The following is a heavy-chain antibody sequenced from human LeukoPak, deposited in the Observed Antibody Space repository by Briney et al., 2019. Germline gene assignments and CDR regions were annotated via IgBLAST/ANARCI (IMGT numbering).Heavy chain of an antibody. Sequence: SETLSLTCTVSGGSISSSSYYWGWIRQPPGKGLEWIGEINHSGSTNYNPSLKSRVTISVDTSKNQFSLRLSSVTAADTAVYYCARRGGWLRFDYWGQGTLVTVSS. V-gene: IGHV4-39*07. CDR1: GGSISSSSYY. J-gene: IGHJ4*02. D-gene: IGHD5-12*01. CDR3: ARRGGWLRFDY. CDR2: INHSGST.